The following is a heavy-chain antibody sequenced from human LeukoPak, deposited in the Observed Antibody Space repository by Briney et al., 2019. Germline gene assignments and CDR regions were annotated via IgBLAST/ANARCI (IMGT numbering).Heavy chain of an antibody. Sequence: SVKVSCKASGGTFSSYAISWVRQAPGQGLAWMGGIIPIFGTANYAQKFQGRVTITADESTSTAYMELSSLRSEDTAVYYCARDSTIFGVAADYWGQGTLVTVSS. CDR2: IIPIFGTA. CDR3: ARDSTIFGVAADY. V-gene: IGHV1-69*13. D-gene: IGHD3-3*01. CDR1: GGTFSSYA. J-gene: IGHJ4*02.